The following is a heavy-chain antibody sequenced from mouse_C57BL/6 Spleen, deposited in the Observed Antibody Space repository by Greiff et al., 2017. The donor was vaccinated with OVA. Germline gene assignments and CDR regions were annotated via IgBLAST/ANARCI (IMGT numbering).Heavy chain of an antibody. CDR2: INPNNGGT. Sequence: EVKLVESGPELVKPGASVKMSCKASGYTFTDYNMHWVKQSHGKSLEWIGYINPNNGGTSYNQKFKGKATLTVNKSSSTAYMELRSLTSEDSAVYYCARGGYDWFAYWGQGTLVTVSA. CDR3: ARGGYDWFAY. J-gene: IGHJ3*01. CDR1: GYTFTDYN. D-gene: IGHD2-2*01. V-gene: IGHV1-22*01.